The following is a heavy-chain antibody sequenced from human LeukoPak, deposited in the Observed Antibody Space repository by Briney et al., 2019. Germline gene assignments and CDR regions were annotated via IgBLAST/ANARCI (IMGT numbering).Heavy chain of an antibody. CDR2: IKSKTDGGTT. V-gene: IGHV3-15*01. J-gene: IGHJ3*02. D-gene: IGHD3-22*01. CDR1: GFTFSNAW. CDR3: TTSSGYSGDAFDI. Sequence: GGSLRLSCAASGFTFSNAWMSWVRHAPGKGLEWVGRIKSKTDGGTTDYAAPVKGSFTISRDDSKNTLYLQMNSLKPEDTAVYYCTTSSGYSGDAFDIWGQGTMVTVSS.